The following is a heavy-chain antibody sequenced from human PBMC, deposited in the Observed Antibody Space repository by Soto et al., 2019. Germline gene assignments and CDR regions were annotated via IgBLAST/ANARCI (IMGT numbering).Heavy chain of an antibody. J-gene: IGHJ4*02. V-gene: IGHV3-48*01. CDR2: ISSGGSTV. CDR3: ARQAFSGKAPTDY. Sequence: EVQLVESGGGLVQPGGSLRLSCAASGFTFSTYAINWVRQAPGKGLEWVSYISSGGSTVYYADSVKGRFTISRDNAKNAVYLQMNSLRAEDTAVYYCARQAFSGKAPTDYWGQGTLVTVSS. CDR1: GFTFSTYA. D-gene: IGHD2-15*01.